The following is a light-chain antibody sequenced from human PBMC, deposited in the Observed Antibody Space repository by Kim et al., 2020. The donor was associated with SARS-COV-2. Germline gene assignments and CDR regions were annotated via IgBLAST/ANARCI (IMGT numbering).Light chain of an antibody. CDR1: QSVSCSY. CDR3: QQYGSLPRT. J-gene: IGKJ1*01. V-gene: IGKV3-20*01. CDR2: GTA. Sequence: SPGETATLSCRASQSVSCSYLAWYQQKPGQAPRFVMYGTAGRATGIPDRFSGSGSGTEFTLTISRLEPEDFAVYYCQQYGSLPRTFGQGTKVEIK.